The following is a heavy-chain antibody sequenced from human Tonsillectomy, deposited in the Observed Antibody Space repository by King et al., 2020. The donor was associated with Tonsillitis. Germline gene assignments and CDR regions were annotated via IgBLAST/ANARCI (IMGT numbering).Heavy chain of an antibody. CDR2: FSGAVRLNT. Sequence: VQLVESGGGFVQPGGSLRLSCAASGFTFSSYGMSWVRQAPGKGLEWVAAFSGAVRLNTYYAHSVKGRSTISRDHSKNTLYLQMNNLRAGDTALYYCAISTCGGDCNAYYFDYWGQGALATVSS. V-gene: IGHV3-23*04. J-gene: IGHJ4*02. D-gene: IGHD2-21*02. CDR3: AISTCGGDCNAYYFDY. CDR1: GFTFSSYG.